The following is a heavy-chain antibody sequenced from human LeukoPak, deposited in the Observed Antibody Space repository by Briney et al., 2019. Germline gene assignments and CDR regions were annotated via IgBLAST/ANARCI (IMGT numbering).Heavy chain of an antibody. CDR2: ISRTGSTI. J-gene: IGHJ4*02. CDR1: GFTFTDYY. CDR3: ARGFHYDFWSGSYYFDY. D-gene: IGHD3-3*01. Sequence: KPGGSLRLSCAASGFTFTDYYMSWIRQAPGKGVGWLSYISRTGSTISYADSVKGRFTISRDNAKNSVYLQMDSLRADDTAVYYCARGFHYDFWSGSYYFDYWGQGTLVTVSS. V-gene: IGHV3-11*01.